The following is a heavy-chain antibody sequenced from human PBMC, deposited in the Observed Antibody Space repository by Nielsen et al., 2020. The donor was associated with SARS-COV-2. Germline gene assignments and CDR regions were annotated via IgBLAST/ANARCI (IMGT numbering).Heavy chain of an antibody. J-gene: IGHJ3*02. V-gene: IGHV3-48*04. D-gene: IGHD6-19*01. CDR3: AREGSGWYIEVVGAFDI. CDR1: GFTFSSYS. Sequence: GESLKISCAASGFTFSSYSMNWVRQAPGKGLEWVSYISSSSSTIYYADSVKGRFTNSRDNAKNSLYLQMNSLRAEDTAVYYCAREGSGWYIEVVGAFDIWGQGTMVTVSS. CDR2: ISSSSSTI.